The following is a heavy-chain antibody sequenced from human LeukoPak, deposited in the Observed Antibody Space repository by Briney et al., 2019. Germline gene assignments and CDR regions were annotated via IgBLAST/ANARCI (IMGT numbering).Heavy chain of an antibody. CDR3: AGSLGYCTSNVCYLKY. V-gene: IGHV1-18*01. CDR1: GYSENFYG. J-gene: IGHJ4*02. CDR2: ISAQHGQK. D-gene: IGHD2-8*01. Sequence: WTSVKLSCKTSGYSENFYGITWVRQIAQQRRKWMEWISAQHGQKEYEPNSQDRVNMTTDTYTNTAYMELRSLRSDDTAVYYCAGSLGYCTSNVCYLKYWGQGTLVTVSS.